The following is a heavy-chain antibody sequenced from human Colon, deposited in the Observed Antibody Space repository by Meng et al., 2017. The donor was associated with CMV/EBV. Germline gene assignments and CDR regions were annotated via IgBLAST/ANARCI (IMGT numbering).Heavy chain of an antibody. CDR1: GYKFRYIT. V-gene: IGHV1-46*01. Sequence: SCKTSGYKFRYITIHWSRQAPAPILKWMAIFTPPSTLPPYSSPFLLRFTMTADMSTNTMHMELSSLRSDDTAVYYCARDNSNWSTDFWGQGTLVTVSS. CDR2: FTPPSTLP. J-gene: IGHJ4*02. D-gene: IGHD4-11*01. CDR3: ARDNSNWSTDF.